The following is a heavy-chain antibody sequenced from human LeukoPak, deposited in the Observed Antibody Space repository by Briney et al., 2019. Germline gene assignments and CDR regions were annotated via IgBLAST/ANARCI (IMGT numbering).Heavy chain of an antibody. V-gene: IGHV4-59*01. J-gene: IGHJ2*01. CDR3: ARAELGRPLYWYFDL. Sequence: SETLSLTCTVSGGSISSYYWSWIRQPPGKGLEWIGYIYYSGSTNYNPSLKSRVTISVDTSKNQFSLKLSSVTAADTAVYYCARAELGRPLYWYFDLWGRGTLVTVSS. D-gene: IGHD1-14*01. CDR2: IYYSGST. CDR1: GGSISSYY.